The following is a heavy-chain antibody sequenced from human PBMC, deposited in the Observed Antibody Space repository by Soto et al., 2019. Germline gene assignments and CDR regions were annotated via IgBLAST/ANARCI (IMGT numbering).Heavy chain of an antibody. J-gene: IGHJ4*02. CDR2: IYYSGST. D-gene: IGHD3-10*01. CDR3: ARSSMVRGVIKLVDY. Sequence: SETLSLTCTVSGGSISSSSYYWGWIRQPPGKGLEWIGSIYYSGSTYYNPSLKSRVTISVDTSKNQFSLKLSSVTAADTAVYYCARSSMVRGVIKLVDYWGQGTLVTVSS. CDR1: GGSISSSSYY. V-gene: IGHV4-39*01.